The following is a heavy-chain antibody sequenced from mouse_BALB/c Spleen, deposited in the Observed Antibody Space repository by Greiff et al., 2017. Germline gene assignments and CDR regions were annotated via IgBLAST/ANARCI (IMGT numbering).Heavy chain of an antibody. CDR2: INPGSGGT. J-gene: IGHJ3*01. CDR1: GYAFTNYL. Sequence: VHLVESGAELVRPGTSVKVSCKASGYAFTNYLIEWVKQRPGQGLEWIGVINPGSGGTNYNEKFKGKATLTADKSSSTAYMQLSSLTSDDSAVYFCARKEDYYDYDGFAYWGQGTLVTVSA. V-gene: IGHV1-54*01. CDR3: ARKEDYYDYDGFAY. D-gene: IGHD2-4*01.